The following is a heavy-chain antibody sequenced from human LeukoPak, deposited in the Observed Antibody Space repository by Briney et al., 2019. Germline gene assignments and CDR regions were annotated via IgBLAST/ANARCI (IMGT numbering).Heavy chain of an antibody. CDR3: ARVTNGSGSPVDY. D-gene: IGHD3-10*01. CDR2: INHSGST. Sequence: SETLSLTCAVYGGSSSGYYWSWIRQPPGKGLERIGEINHSGSTNYNPSLKSRVTISVDTSKNQFSLKLSSVTAADTAVYYCARVTNGSGSPVDYWGQGTLVTVSS. J-gene: IGHJ4*02. V-gene: IGHV4-34*01. CDR1: GGSSSGYY.